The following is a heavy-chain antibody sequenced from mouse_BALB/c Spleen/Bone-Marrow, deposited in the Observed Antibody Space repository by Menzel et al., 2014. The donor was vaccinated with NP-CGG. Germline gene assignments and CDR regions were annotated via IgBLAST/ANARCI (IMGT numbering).Heavy chain of an antibody. V-gene: IGHV1-14*01. D-gene: IGHD2-4*01. J-gene: IGHJ4*01. Sequence: EVKLMESGPELVKPGASVKMSCKASGYSFTSFILHWVRMRPGQGLEWIGYINPYNDGTKYNEKFKGKAILTSDKSSSSANMELRSLTSEDSAVYYCARAMIYYYAMDYWGQGTSVTVSS. CDR2: INPYNDGT. CDR1: GYSFTSFI. CDR3: ARAMIYYYAMDY.